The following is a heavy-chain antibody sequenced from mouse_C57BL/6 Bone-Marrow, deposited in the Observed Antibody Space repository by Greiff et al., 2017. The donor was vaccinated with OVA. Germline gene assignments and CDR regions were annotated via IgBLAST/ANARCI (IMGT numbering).Heavy chain of an antibody. J-gene: IGHJ2*01. Sequence: QVQLKESGAELVRPGTSVKMSCKASGYTFTNYWIGWAKQRPGHGLEWIGDIYPGGGYTNYNEKFKGKATLTADKSSSTAYMQFSSLTSEDSAIYYCARRETAQALYFDYWGQGTTLTVSS. CDR1: GYTFTNYW. CDR2: IYPGGGYT. D-gene: IGHD3-2*02. CDR3: ARRETAQALYFDY. V-gene: IGHV1-63*01.